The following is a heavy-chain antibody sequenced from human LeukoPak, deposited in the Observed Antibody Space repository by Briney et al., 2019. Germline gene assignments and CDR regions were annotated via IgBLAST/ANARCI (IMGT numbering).Heavy chain of an antibody. V-gene: IGHV3-30-3*01. CDR3: AKDIRPYYYDSSGSDY. Sequence: GGSLRLSCAASGFTFSSYAMHWVRQAPGKGLEWVAVISYDGSNKYYADSVKGRFTISRDNSKNTLYLQMNSLRAEDTALYYCAKDIRPYYYDSSGSDYWGQGTLVTVSS. CDR2: ISYDGSNK. CDR1: GFTFSSYA. D-gene: IGHD3-22*01. J-gene: IGHJ4*02.